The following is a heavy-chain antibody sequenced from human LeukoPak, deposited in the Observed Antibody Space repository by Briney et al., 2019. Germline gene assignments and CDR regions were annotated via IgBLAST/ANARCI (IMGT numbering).Heavy chain of an antibody. CDR3: ARAGDENYSYYYYGMDV. V-gene: IGHV3-53*04. CDR1: GFTVSSNY. CDR2: IYSGGST. J-gene: IGHJ6*02. D-gene: IGHD1-7*01. Sequence: GSLRLSCAASGFTVSSNYMSWVRQAPGKGLEWVSVIYSGGSTYYADSVKGRFTISRHNSKNTLYLQMNSLRAEDTAVYYCARAGDENYSYYYYGMDVWGQGTTVTVSS.